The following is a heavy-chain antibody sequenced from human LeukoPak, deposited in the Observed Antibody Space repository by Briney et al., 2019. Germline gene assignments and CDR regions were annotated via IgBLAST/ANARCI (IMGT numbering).Heavy chain of an antibody. J-gene: IGHJ4*02. CDR1: GFTFSRFG. CDR3: ARDAGAGWELLGRNDY. CDR2: ISSSSSYI. Sequence: GGSLRLSCAASGFTFSRFGMHWVRQAPGKGLEWVSSISSSSSYIYDTDSVKGRFTISRDNAKNSLYLQMNSLRAEDTAMYYCARDAGAGWELLGRNDYWGQGTLVTVSS. V-gene: IGHV3-21*01. D-gene: IGHD2-15*01.